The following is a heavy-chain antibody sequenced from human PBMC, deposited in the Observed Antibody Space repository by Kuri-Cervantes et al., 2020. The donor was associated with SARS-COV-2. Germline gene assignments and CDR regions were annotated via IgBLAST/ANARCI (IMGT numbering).Heavy chain of an antibody. V-gene: IGHV3-23*01. CDR2: ISGSGGST. CDR1: GFTFSSYS. CDR3: ARELFYGSGSYYNSDYGMDV. J-gene: IGHJ6*02. Sequence: GESLKIFCAASGFTFSSYSMNWVRQAPGKGLEWVSAISGSGGSTYYADSVKGRFTISRDNSKNTLYLQMNSLRAEDTAVYYCARELFYGSGSYYNSDYGMDVWGQGTTVTVSS. D-gene: IGHD3-10*01.